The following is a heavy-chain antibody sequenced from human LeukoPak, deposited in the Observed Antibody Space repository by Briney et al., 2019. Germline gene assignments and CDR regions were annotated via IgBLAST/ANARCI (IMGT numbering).Heavy chain of an antibody. D-gene: IGHD1-26*01. CDR1: GGSISSSSYY. Sequence: KPSETLSLTCTVSGGSISSSSYYWGWIRQPPGKGLEWIGSIYYSGSTYYNPSLKSRVTISVDPSKNQFSLKLSSVTAADTAVYYCARLASGYFDYWGQGTLVTVSS. CDR3: ARLASGYFDY. J-gene: IGHJ4*02. V-gene: IGHV4-39*01. CDR2: IYYSGST.